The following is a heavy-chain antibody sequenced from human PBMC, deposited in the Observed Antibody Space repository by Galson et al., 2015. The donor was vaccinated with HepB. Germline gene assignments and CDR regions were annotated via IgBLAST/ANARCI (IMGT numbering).Heavy chain of an antibody. V-gene: IGHV3-30*18. J-gene: IGHJ4*02. CDR3: AKLMDYGDYSLHDY. CDR1: GFTFSSYG. D-gene: IGHD4-17*01. CDR2: ISYDGSNK. Sequence: SLRLSCAASGFTFSSYGMHWVRQAPGKGLEWVAVISYDGSNKYYADSVKGRFTISRDNSKNTLYLQMNSLRAEDTAVYYCAKLMDYGDYSLHDYWGQGTLVTVSS.